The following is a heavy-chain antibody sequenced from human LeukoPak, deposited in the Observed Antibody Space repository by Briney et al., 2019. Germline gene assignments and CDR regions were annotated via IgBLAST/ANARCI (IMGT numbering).Heavy chain of an antibody. CDR3: ASRGIAAAGTDAFDI. D-gene: IGHD6-13*01. J-gene: IGHJ3*02. Sequence: SQTLSLTCTVSGGSISSGDYYWSWIRQPPGKGLERIGYIYYSGSTYYNPSLKSRVTISVDTSKNQFSLKLSSVTAADTAVYYCASRGIAAAGTDAFDIWGQGTMVTVSS. V-gene: IGHV4-30-4*01. CDR1: GGSISSGDYY. CDR2: IYYSGST.